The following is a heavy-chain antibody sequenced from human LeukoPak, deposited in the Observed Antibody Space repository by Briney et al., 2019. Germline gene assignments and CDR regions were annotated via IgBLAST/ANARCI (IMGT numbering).Heavy chain of an antibody. CDR1: GGSFSGYY. CDR3: ARVAQWLVRVFDY. CDR2: INHSGST. D-gene: IGHD6-19*01. J-gene: IGHJ4*02. Sequence: SETLSLTCAVYGGSFSGYYGSWIRQPPGKGLEWIGEINHSGSTNYNPSLKSRVTISVDTSKNQFSLKLSSVTAADTAVYYCARVAQWLVRVFDYWGQGTLVTVSS. V-gene: IGHV4-34*01.